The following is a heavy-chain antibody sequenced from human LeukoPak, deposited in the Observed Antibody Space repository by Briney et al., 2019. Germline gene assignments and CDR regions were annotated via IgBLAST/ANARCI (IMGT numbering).Heavy chain of an antibody. V-gene: IGHV4-39*01. D-gene: IGHD1-26*01. Sequence: SETLSLTCTVSGGSISSSSYYWGWIRQPPGKGLEWIGSIYYSGSTYYNPSLKSRVTISVDTSKNQFSLKLSSVTAADTAVYYCARSIPLGATPYDWGQGTLVTVSS. J-gene: IGHJ4*02. CDR1: GGSISSSSYY. CDR2: IYYSGST. CDR3: ARSIPLGATPYD.